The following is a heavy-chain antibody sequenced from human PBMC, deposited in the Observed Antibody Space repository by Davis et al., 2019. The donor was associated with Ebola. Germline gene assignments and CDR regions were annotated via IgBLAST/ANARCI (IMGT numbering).Heavy chain of an antibody. CDR1: GFTFSDYY. CDR2: ISSSSSYT. CDR3: ARLYVYYYGMDV. Sequence: PGGSLRLSCAASGFTFSDYYMSWIRQAPGKGLEWVSYISSSSSYTNYADSVKGRFTISRDNAKNSLYLQMNSLRAEDTAVYYCARLYVYYYGMDVWGQGTTVTVSS. J-gene: IGHJ6*02. D-gene: IGHD2-8*01. V-gene: IGHV3-11*06.